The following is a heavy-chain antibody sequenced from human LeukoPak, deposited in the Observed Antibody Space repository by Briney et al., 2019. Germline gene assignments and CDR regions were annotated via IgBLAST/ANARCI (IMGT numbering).Heavy chain of an antibody. CDR2: IKSKTDGGTT. CDR3: AKGPENWNYAYFDY. Sequence: GGSLRLSCAASGFTFSNAWMSWVRQAPGKGLEWVGRIKSKTDGGTTDYAAPVKGRFTISRDDSKNTLYLQMNSLRAEDTAVYYCAKGPENWNYAYFDYWGQGTLVTVSS. V-gene: IGHV3-15*01. J-gene: IGHJ4*02. CDR1: GFTFSNAW. D-gene: IGHD1-7*01.